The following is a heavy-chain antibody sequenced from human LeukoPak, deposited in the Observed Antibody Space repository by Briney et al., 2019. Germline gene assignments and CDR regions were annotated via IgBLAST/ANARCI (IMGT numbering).Heavy chain of an antibody. CDR2: IYYSGST. CDR3: ARLRGSSTSSEDY. J-gene: IGHJ4*02. D-gene: IGHD2-2*01. V-gene: IGHV4-59*08. Sequence: SETLSLTCTVSGGSISSYYWSWIRQPPGKGLEWIGYIYYSGSTNYNPSLKSRVTISVDTSKNQFSLKLSSVTAADTAVYYCARLRGSSTSSEDYWGQGTLVTVSS. CDR1: GGSISSYY.